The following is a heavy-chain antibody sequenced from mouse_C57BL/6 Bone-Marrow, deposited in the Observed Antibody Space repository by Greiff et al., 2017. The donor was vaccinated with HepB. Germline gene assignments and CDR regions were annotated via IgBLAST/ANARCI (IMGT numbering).Heavy chain of an antibody. CDR3: ARDLLIYYYGSSLFDY. D-gene: IGHD1-1*01. CDR1: GFTFSSYA. Sequence: EVKLVESGGGLVKPGGSLKLSCAASGFTFSSYAMSWVRQTPEKRLEWVATISDGGSYTYYPDNVKGRFTISRDNAKNNLYLQMSHLKSEDTAMYYCARDLLIYYYGSSLFDYWGQGTTLTVSS. V-gene: IGHV5-4*01. CDR2: ISDGGSYT. J-gene: IGHJ2*01.